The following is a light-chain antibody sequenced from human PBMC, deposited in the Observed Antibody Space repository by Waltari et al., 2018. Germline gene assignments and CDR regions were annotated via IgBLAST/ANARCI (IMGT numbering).Light chain of an antibody. CDR1: NTDVCCSNF. J-gene: IGLJ1*01. CDR2: DT. V-gene: IGLV2-14*03. CDR3: CSYTRSSTYV. Sequence: QSALSQPASVSGSPGQSINISCSGTNTDVCCSNFVSWYQQYPDKAPKVINYDTDRPSGVSHRFSGSKFGNTASLTISGLQAEDEADYYCCSYTRSSTYVFGTGTKVTVL.